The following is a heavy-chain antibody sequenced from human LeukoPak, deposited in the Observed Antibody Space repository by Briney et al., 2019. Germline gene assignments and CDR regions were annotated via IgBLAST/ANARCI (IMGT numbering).Heavy chain of an antibody. Sequence: ASVKVSCKASGYTFTSYAMNWVRQAPGQGLEWMGWINTNTGNPTYAQGFTGRFVFSLDTSVSTAYLQISSLKAEDTAVYYCARGSERREYYYDSSGYLYFQHWGQGTLVTVSS. D-gene: IGHD3-22*01. CDR2: INTNTGNP. CDR1: GYTFTSYA. CDR3: ARGSERREYYYDSSGYLYFQH. J-gene: IGHJ1*01. V-gene: IGHV7-4-1*02.